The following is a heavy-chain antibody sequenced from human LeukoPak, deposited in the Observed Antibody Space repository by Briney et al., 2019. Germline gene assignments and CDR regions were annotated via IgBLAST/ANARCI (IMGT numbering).Heavy chain of an antibody. CDR2: IKQDGSEK. V-gene: IGHV3-7*01. D-gene: IGHD1-14*01. CDR3: ARNQRRLDY. J-gene: IGHJ4*02. Sequence: GGSLRLSCAASGFTFSNYWMTWVRQAPGKGLELVANIKQDGSEKYYVNSVKGRFTISRDNAKNSLYLQMNSLRAEDTAVYYCARNQRRLDYWGQGTLVTVSS. CDR1: GFTFSNYW.